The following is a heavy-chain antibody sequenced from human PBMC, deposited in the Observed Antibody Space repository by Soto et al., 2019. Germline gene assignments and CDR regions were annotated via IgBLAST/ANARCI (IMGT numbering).Heavy chain of an antibody. CDR2: IYPGDSDT. J-gene: IGHJ6*02. D-gene: IGHD2-2*02. CDR1: GYSFTSYW. Sequence: PGESLKISCKGSGYSFTSYWIGWVRQMPGKGLEWMGIIYPGDSDTRYSPSFQGQVTTSADKSISTAYLQWSSLKASDTAMYYCARSRYCSSTSCYTPDYYGMDVWGQGTTVTVSS. CDR3: ARSRYCSSTSCYTPDYYGMDV. V-gene: IGHV5-51*01.